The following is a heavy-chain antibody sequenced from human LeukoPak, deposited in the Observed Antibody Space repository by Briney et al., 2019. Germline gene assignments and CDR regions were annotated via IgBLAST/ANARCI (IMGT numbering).Heavy chain of an antibody. CDR3: ASEITIRNRVAFDI. J-gene: IGHJ3*02. CDR1: GYPFTTYW. V-gene: IGHV5-51*01. Sequence: GESLKISFKASGYPFTTYWIGWVRPMPGKGLEWMGIIYPGDSDTRYSPSFQGQVTISADKSISTAYLQWSSLKASDTAMYYCASEITIRNRVAFDIWGQGTMVTVSS. D-gene: IGHD3-3*01. CDR2: IYPGDSDT.